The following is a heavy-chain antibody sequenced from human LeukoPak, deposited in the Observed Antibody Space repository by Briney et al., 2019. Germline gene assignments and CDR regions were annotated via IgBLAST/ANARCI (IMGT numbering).Heavy chain of an antibody. D-gene: IGHD6-13*01. V-gene: IGHV4-59*08. Sequence: SETLSLTCTVSGGSISGSYWSWIRQPPGKGLEWIGYIYYSGSTNYNPSLKSRVTISLDTSKNQFSLKLSSVTAADMAVYYCATYLYGSSWYYFDYWGQGTLVTVSS. J-gene: IGHJ4*02. CDR2: IYYSGST. CDR3: ATYLYGSSWYYFDY. CDR1: GGSISGSY.